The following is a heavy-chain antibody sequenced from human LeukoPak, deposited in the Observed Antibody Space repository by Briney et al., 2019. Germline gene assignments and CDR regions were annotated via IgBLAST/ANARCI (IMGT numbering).Heavy chain of an antibody. CDR2: VGGGDDI. CDR1: GVTFNIYG. CDR3: AKDATPRNRLWDHFDS. Sequence: PGGSLRLSCVASGVTFNIYGMSWVRQAPGKGLEGVSGVGGGDDIHYADSVKGRFTGYRDDAKNTVYLQMNSLRVEDTAIYFCAKDATPRNRLWDHFDSWGQGTLVSVSS. V-gene: IGHV3-23*01. J-gene: IGHJ4*02. D-gene: IGHD2-21*01.